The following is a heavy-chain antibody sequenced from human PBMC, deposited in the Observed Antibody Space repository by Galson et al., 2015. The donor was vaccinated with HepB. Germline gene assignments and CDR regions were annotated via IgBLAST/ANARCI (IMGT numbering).Heavy chain of an antibody. D-gene: IGHD5-18*01. CDR1: GFTYNNYC. CDR2: IKQDGSEK. V-gene: IGHV3-7*03. CDR3: ARGWDTDVTSKFDY. J-gene: IGHJ4*02. Sequence: SLRLSCAVSGFTYNNYCMSWVRQAPGRGLEWVANIKQDGSEKYYADSVEGRFTVSRDNAKKTLYLDMNALSVEDTAVYYCARGWDTDVTSKFDYWGKGALVAVSS.